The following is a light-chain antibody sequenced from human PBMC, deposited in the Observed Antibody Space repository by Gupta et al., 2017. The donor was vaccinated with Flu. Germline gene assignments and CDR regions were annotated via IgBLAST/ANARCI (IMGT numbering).Light chain of an antibody. CDR3: QQRSNWPLT. J-gene: IGKJ4*01. CDR1: QSISSS. Sequence: EIVLTQSPATLSLSPGERATLSCRASQSISSSLAWYQQKSGQAPRLLIYDASNRATGIPDRFSGSGSGTDFTLTISSLEPEDFAVYYCQQRSNWPLTFGGGTKVEIK. V-gene: IGKV3-11*01. CDR2: DAS.